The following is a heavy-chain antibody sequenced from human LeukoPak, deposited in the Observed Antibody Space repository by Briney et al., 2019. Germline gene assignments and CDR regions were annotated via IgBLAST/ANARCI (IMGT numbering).Heavy chain of an antibody. D-gene: IGHD3-10*01. Sequence: PGGSLRLSCAASGFTFSTYAMSWVRQAPGKGLEWVSGISGSGSSTYYADSVKGRFTISRDNSKNTLSLQMNSLRAEDTAVHYCAKGSHGSGYYHYMDVWGKGTTVTVSS. J-gene: IGHJ6*03. CDR1: GFTFSTYA. CDR3: AKGSHGSGYYHYMDV. V-gene: IGHV3-23*01. CDR2: ISGSGSST.